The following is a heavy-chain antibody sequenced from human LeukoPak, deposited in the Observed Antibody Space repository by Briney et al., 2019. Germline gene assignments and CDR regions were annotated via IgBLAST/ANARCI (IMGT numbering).Heavy chain of an antibody. J-gene: IGHJ6*02. D-gene: IGHD1-1*01. CDR3: ARAQLNLLVDFGMDV. V-gene: IGHV4-59*01. CDR1: GGSISTYY. Sequence: SETLSLTCSVSGGSISTYYWSWIRQPPGQGLEWIGYIYYSGSTNYNPSLKSRVTISVDTSKNQFSLKLTSVTAADTAVYYCARAQLNLLVDFGMDVWGQGTTVTVSS. CDR2: IYYSGST.